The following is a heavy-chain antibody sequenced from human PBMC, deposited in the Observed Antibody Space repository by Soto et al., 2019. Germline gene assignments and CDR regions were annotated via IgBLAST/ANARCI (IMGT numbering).Heavy chain of an antibody. Sequence: QVQLVQSGAEVKEPGASVTVSCRASGDRFTDYYMHWVRQAPGQGLEWMGWINPNSGVTKYAQKFQGWVTMTRDTSIRTVYMQLSRLGFDGTAIYYCARESGGATATLDYYYFYMDVWGTATTVTVSS. V-gene: IGHV1-2*04. CDR1: GDRFTDYY. D-gene: IGHD5-12*01. CDR3: ARESGGATATLDYYYFYMDV. J-gene: IGHJ6*03. CDR2: INPNSGVT.